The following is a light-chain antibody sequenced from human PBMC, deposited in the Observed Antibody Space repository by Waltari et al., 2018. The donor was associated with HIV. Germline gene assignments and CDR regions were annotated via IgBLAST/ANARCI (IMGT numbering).Light chain of an antibody. CDR2: KAS. Sequence: DIQMTQSPSTLSASVGDRVTITCRASQSISSWLAWYQQKPGKAPKLLIFKASSLESGVPLRFGEGESATEFILTIGSLQPDDSATYYCKHYNSHPHTFGRGPSWRSN. V-gene: IGKV1-5*03. CDR1: QSISSW. J-gene: IGKJ2*01. CDR3: KHYNSHPHT.